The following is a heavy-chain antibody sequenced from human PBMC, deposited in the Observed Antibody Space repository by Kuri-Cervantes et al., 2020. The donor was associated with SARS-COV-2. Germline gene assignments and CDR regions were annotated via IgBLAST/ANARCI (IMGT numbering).Heavy chain of an antibody. Sequence: ASVKVSCKASGYTFTSYDINWVRQATGQGLEWMGWMNPNSGGTNYAQKFQGRVTMTRDTSISTAYMELSSLRSEDTAVYYCATEGYSIIIWAFAHWGQGTKVTVSS. V-gene: IGHV1-2*02. D-gene: IGHD3-22*01. CDR2: MNPNSGGT. CDR1: GYTFTSYD. CDR3: ATEGYSIIIWAFAH. J-gene: IGHJ3*01.